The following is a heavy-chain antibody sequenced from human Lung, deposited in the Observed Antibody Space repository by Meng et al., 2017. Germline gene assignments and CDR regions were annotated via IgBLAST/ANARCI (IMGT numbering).Heavy chain of an antibody. Sequence: WGQRLCNPSQPRSLTCTVSGGSISSSNYYWSWIRQPPGKGLEWSGHIYNSGSTYYNPSLKSRITISVDTSKNQFSLKLSSVTAADTAVYYCARGQKGYFDLWGRGTLVTVSS. V-gene: IGHV4-30-4*01. CDR2: IYNSGST. CDR3: ARGQKGYFDL. CDR1: GGSISSSNYY. J-gene: IGHJ2*01.